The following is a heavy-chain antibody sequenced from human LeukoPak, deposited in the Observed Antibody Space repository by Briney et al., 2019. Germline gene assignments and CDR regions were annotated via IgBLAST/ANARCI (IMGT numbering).Heavy chain of an antibody. CDR1: GLTFSSYA. D-gene: IGHD5-24*01. CDR2: ISYDGRNK. Sequence: GGSLRLSCAASGLTFSSYAMHWVRQAPGKGLEWVAVISYDGRNKYYTDSVKGRFTISRDDSKDTAFLHMDSLKTEDTALYYCTRDRGTYNWFDPWGQGTLVTVSS. V-gene: IGHV3-30*04. CDR3: TRDRGTYNWFDP. J-gene: IGHJ5*02.